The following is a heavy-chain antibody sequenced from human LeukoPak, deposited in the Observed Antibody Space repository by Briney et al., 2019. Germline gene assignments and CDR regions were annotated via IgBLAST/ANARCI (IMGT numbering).Heavy chain of an antibody. CDR1: GYAFTSYD. Sequence: GASVKVSCKASGYAFTSYDINWVRQATGQGLEWMGWMNPNSGNTGYAQKFQGRVTITRNTSISTAYMELSSLRSEDTAVYYCARGRVGAMLPDYWGQGTLVTVSS. CDR3: ARGRVGAMLPDY. V-gene: IGHV1-8*03. CDR2: MNPNSGNT. D-gene: IGHD1-26*01. J-gene: IGHJ4*02.